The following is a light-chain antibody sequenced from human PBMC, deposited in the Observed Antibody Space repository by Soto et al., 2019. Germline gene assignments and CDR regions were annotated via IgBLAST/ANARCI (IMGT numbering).Light chain of an antibody. CDR2: DAS. CDR3: QQYNSYSPAT. J-gene: IGKJ2*01. CDR1: QSISSW. Sequence: DIQMTQSPSNLSASVGDRVTITCRASQSISSWLAWYQQKPGKAPKLLIYDASSLESGVPSRFSGSGSGTEFTLTISSLQPDDFATYYCQQYNSYSPATFGQGTKLEIK. V-gene: IGKV1-5*01.